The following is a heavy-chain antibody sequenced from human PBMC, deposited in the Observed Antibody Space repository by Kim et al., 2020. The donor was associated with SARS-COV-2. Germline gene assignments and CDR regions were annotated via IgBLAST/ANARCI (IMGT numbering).Heavy chain of an antibody. J-gene: IGHJ6*02. V-gene: IGHV3-21*01. CDR3: ARDRGLRTYGMDV. Sequence: GGSLRLSCAASGFTFSSYSMNWVRQAPGQGLEWVSSISSSSSYIYYADSVKGRFTISRDNAKNSLYLQMNSLRAEDTAVYYCARDRGLRTYGMDVWGQGTTVTVS. CDR1: GFTFSSYS. D-gene: IGHD4-17*01. CDR2: ISSSSSYI.